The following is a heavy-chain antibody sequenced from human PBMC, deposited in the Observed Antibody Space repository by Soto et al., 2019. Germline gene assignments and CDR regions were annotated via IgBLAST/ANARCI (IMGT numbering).Heavy chain of an antibody. CDR3: ATVGTVRVVPASIDFDY. CDR1: GFTFSSYA. CDR2: ISGSGGST. V-gene: IGHV3-23*01. D-gene: IGHD2-2*01. Sequence: EVQLLESGGGLVQPGGSLRLSCAASGFTFSSYAMSWVRQAPGKGLEWVSPISGSGGSTYYADSVMGLFTISRDNSKKTGYRQKNSPRADSTVLYYYATVGTVRVVPASIDFDYWGQGTLVTVSS. J-gene: IGHJ4*01.